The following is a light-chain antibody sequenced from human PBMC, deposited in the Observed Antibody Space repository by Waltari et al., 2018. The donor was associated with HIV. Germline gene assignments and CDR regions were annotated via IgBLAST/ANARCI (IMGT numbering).Light chain of an antibody. V-gene: IGLV2-11*01. CDR3: CSYAGSYTVV. CDR2: DVS. CDR1: STDVGVYTS. Sequence: QSALTQPRSVSGSPGQSVTISCTGTSTDVGVYTSISWYQQHPGKAPKLMIYDVSKRPSGVPDRFSGSKSGNTASLTISGLQAEDEADYYCCSYAGSYTVVFGGGTKLTVL. J-gene: IGLJ2*01.